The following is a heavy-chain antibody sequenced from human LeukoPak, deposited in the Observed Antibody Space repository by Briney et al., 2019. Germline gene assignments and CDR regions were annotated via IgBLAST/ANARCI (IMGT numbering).Heavy chain of an antibody. Sequence: GGSLRLSCETSGFTFSNYAMSWVRQAPGRGLEWGSGISYGDGGTYYADSVKGRFTISRDNAKNSLYLQMNTLRDEDTAVYYCARGGTYHDTPFDFWGQGTLVTVSS. V-gene: IGHV3-23*01. D-gene: IGHD3-16*01. CDR1: GFTFSNYA. J-gene: IGHJ4*02. CDR3: ARGGTYHDTPFDF. CDR2: ISYGDGGT.